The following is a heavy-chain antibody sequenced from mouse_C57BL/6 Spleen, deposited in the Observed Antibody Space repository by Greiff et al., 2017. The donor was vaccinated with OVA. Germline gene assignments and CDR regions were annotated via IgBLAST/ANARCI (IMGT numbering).Heavy chain of an antibody. D-gene: IGHD2-1*01. J-gene: IGHJ4*01. CDR3: ARENGNPYAMDY. CDR1: GYTFTDYY. Sequence: VQLQQSGPVLVKPGASVKMSCKASGYTFTDYYMNWVKQSHGKSLEWIGVINPYNGGTSYNQKFKGKATLTVDKSSSTAYMELNSLTSEDSAVYYCARENGNPYAMDYWGQGTSVTVSS. V-gene: IGHV1-19*01. CDR2: INPYNGGT.